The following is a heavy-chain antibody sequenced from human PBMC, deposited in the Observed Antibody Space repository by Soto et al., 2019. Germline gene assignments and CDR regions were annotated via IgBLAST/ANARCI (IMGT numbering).Heavy chain of an antibody. V-gene: IGHV1-18*01. CDR3: ASLLGYCSSTSCYTWLDP. J-gene: IGHJ5*02. Sequence: ASVKVSCKASGYTFTSYGISWVRQAPGQGLEWMGWISAYNGNTNYAQKLQGRVTMTTDTSTSTAYMELRSLRSDDTAVYYCASLLGYCSSTSCYTWLDPWGQGTLVTVSS. D-gene: IGHD2-2*02. CDR1: GYTFTSYG. CDR2: ISAYNGNT.